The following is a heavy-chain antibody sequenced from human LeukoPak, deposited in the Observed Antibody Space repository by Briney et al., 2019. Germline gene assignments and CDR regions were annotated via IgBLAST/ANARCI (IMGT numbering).Heavy chain of an antibody. CDR1: GFTFSSYA. Sequence: GGSLRLSCAASGFTFSSYAMHWVRQAPGKGLEWVAVISYDGSNKYYADSVKGRFTISRDNSKNTLYLQMNSLRAEDTAVYYCAKDVVPAATYYYGMDVWGQGTTVTVSS. J-gene: IGHJ6*02. CDR2: ISYDGSNK. V-gene: IGHV3-30*04. D-gene: IGHD2-2*01. CDR3: AKDVVPAATYYYGMDV.